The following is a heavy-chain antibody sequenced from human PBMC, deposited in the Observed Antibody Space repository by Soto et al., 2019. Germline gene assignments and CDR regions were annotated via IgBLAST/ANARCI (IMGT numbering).Heavy chain of an antibody. CDR1: GGSIIDSGSFY. CDR2: IYYSGST. CDR3: ARGEVVASNWFDP. Sequence: QVQMQESGPGLVKPSQTLYLTCSVSGGSIIDSGSFYWNWIRQHPGKGLEWIGYIYYSGSTYYNRATKSRATISLDTSKNQFSLKFTSVTAADTAIYYCARGEVVASNWFDPWGQGTLVTVSS. D-gene: IGHD2-15*01. V-gene: IGHV4-31*03. J-gene: IGHJ5*02.